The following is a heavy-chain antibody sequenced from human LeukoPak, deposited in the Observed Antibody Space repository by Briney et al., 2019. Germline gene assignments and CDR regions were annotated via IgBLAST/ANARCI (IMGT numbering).Heavy chain of an antibody. CDR1: GYTFTDNY. CDR2: IHPNRGDA. J-gene: IGHJ5*02. Sequence: GASVKVSCKSLGYTFTDNYIQWVRQAPGQGLEWMGWIHPNRGDANYGQKFQGRVTMTRDTSISTAYLELSRLTSDDTADYYCARETSESFETWGQGTLVTVSS. V-gene: IGHV1-2*02. CDR3: ARETSESFET. D-gene: IGHD1-26*01.